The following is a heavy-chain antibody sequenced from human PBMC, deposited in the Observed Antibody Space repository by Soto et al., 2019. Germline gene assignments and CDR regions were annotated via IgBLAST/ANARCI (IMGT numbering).Heavy chain of an antibody. V-gene: IGHV3-53*01. CDR1: GFTVSSSY. Sequence: GGSLRLSCAASGFTVSSSYMSWVRQAPGKGLEWVSIIYSGVKTYYADSVRGRFTISRDNSKNTLYLQMNSLRAEDTAVYYCARGSYSSSSADSWGQGTLVTVSS. CDR2: IYSGVKT. CDR3: ARGSYSSSSADS. J-gene: IGHJ4*02. D-gene: IGHD6-6*01.